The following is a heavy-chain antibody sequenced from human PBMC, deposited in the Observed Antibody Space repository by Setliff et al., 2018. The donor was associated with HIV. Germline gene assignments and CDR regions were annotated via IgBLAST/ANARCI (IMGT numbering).Heavy chain of an antibody. Sequence: SETLSLTCTVSGGSINTGHYYWSWIRHHPGKGLEWIAYIYYTGNTYFNPSLKSRITISIDTSKNQFSLKMSSVTAADTAVYYCARDVGEQLDVWGKGTTVTVSS. CDR1: GGSINTGHYY. J-gene: IGHJ6*04. CDR2: IYYTGNT. V-gene: IGHV4-31*03. CDR3: ARDVGEQLDV.